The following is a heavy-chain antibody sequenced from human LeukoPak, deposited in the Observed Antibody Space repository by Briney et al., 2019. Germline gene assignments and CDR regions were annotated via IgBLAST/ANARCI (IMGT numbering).Heavy chain of an antibody. CDR1: GFTFSSYA. J-gene: IGHJ4*02. CDR2: ISSSGSTI. CDR3: ARHSSGAGGGFDY. Sequence: PGGSLRLSCAASGFTFSSYAMSWVRQAPGKGLEWVSYISSSGSTIYYADSVKGRFTISRDNAKNSLYLQMNSLRAEDTAVCYCARHSSGAGGGFDYWGQGTLVTVSS. V-gene: IGHV3-48*04. D-gene: IGHD6-19*01.